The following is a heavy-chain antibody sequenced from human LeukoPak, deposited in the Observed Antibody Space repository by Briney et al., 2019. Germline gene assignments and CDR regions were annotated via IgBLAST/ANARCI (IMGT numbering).Heavy chain of an antibody. V-gene: IGHV3-15*07. CDR3: STLTSRGLSDS. CDR2: IKSKADGETI. CDR1: GFTFTNAW. D-gene: IGHD1-20*01. J-gene: IGHJ4*02. Sequence: GGSLRLSCAASGFTFTNAWINWVRQAPGKGLEWVGRIKSKADGETIDYAAPVKGRFTFSRDDSKNMLYLQMNSLKSEDTAVYYCSTLTSRGLSDSWGQGTLVTVSS.